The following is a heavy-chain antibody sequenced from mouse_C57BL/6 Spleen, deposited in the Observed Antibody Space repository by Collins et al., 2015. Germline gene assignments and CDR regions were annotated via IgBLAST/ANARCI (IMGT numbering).Heavy chain of an antibody. J-gene: IGHJ2*01. CDR1: GYTFTNYW. Sequence: QVQLQQPGTELVKPGASMKVSCKASGYTFTNYWMHWVKQRPGQGLEWIGNINPGNGGTNYNEKFRSRATLTVDKSSSTAYMHLSSLTSEDSAVYFCARDNSGAEYFDYWGQGTTLTVSS. V-gene: IGHV1-53*01. D-gene: IGHD3-2*02. CDR3: ARDNSGAEYFDY. CDR2: INPGNGGT.